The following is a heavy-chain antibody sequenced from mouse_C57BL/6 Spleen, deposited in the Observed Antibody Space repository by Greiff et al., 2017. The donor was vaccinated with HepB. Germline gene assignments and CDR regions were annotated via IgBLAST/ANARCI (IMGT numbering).Heavy chain of an antibody. CDR3: ARKALYDGYYEFAY. V-gene: IGHV1-50*01. Sequence: QVQLQQPGAELVKPGASVKLSCKASGYTFTSYWMQGVKQRPGQGLEWIGEIDPSDSYTNYNQKFRGKATLTVDTSSSTAYMQLSSLTSEDSAVYYCARKALYDGYYEFAYWGQGTLVTVSA. CDR1: GYTFTSYW. CDR2: IDPSDSYT. J-gene: IGHJ3*01. D-gene: IGHD2-3*01.